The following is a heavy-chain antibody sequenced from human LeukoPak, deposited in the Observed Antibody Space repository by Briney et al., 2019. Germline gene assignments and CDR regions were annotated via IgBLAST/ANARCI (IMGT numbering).Heavy chain of an antibody. J-gene: IGHJ6*03. V-gene: IGHV3-21*04. Sequence: GGSLRLSCAASGFTFSSFNMNWVRQAPGKGLEWVSSIDTTSNYIHYGDSVRGRFTISRDNAKNSLYLQMNSLRAEDAALYYCARATSSSSSFGYYYYYMDVWGKGTTVTVSS. CDR1: GFTFSSFN. CDR2: IDTTSNYI. CDR3: ARATSSSSSFGYYYYYMDV. D-gene: IGHD6-6*01.